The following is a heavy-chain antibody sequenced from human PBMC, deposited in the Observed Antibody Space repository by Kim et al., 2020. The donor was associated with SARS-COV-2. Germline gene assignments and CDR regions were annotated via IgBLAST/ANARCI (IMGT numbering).Heavy chain of an antibody. V-gene: IGHV4-31*03. CDR1: GGSISSGGYY. CDR3: ASLYTVTTDY. J-gene: IGHJ4*02. CDR2: IYYSGST. Sequence: SETLSLTCTVSGGSISSGGYYWSWIRQHPGKGLEWIGYIYYSGSTYYNPSLKSRVTISVDTSENQFSLKLSSVTAADTAVYYCASLYTVTTDYWGQGTLVTVSS. D-gene: IGHD4-17*01.